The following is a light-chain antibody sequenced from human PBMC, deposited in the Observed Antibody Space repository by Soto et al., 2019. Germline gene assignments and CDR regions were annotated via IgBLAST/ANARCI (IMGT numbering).Light chain of an antibody. CDR1: QSVSSSY. CDR2: GAS. Sequence: DIELTQSPGTLSLSPGERATLSCRASQSVSSSYLAWYQQKPGQATRLLIYGASSRATGIPDRFSGSGSGTDFTLTISRLEPQDFAVYYCQQYDSSPPRLTFGGGTKVEIK. CDR3: QQYDSSPPRLT. J-gene: IGKJ4*01. V-gene: IGKV3-20*01.